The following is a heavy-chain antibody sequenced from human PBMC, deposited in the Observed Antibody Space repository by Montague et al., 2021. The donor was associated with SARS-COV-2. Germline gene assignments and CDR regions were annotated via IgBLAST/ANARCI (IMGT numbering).Heavy chain of an antibody. D-gene: IGHD3-10*01. CDR3: AREYSAPRWFGEYNRYGMDV. CDR2: IWYDGSNQ. Sequence: SLSLSWSASGFTFSSYDMHWVRQAPGKGLEWVAVIWYDGSNQYYGDSVKGRFTISRDNSKNTLYLQMNSLRAEDTAVYYCAREYSAPRWFGEYNRYGMDVWGQGTTVTVSS. V-gene: IGHV3-33*08. J-gene: IGHJ6*02. CDR1: GFTFSSYD.